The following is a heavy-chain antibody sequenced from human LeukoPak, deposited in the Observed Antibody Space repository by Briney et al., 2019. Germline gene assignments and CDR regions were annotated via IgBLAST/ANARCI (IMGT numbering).Heavy chain of an antibody. CDR1: GFTFGDYS. CDR3: ARALHGGYDYFDY. J-gene: IGHJ4*02. Sequence: GGSLRLSCTSSGFTFGDYSMTWVRQAPGKGLEWVAVISYDGINTYYADSVQGRFNISRDNSKNTLYLQMNSLRAEDTAVYYCARALHGGYDYFDYWGQGTLVTVSS. CDR2: ISYDGINT. D-gene: IGHD5-12*01. V-gene: IGHV3-30*04.